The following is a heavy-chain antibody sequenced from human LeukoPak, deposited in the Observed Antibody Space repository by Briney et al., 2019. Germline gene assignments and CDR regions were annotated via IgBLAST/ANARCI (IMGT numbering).Heavy chain of an antibody. CDR3: AREGIAAAGVFDY. J-gene: IGHJ4*02. CDR1: GFTFSSYE. CDR2: ISSSGSTI. Sequence: GGSLRLXCAASGFTFSSYEMNWVRQAPGKGLEWVSYISSSGSTIYYADSVKGRFTISRDNAKNSLYLQMNSLRAEDTAVYYCAREGIAAAGVFDYWGQGTLVTVSS. V-gene: IGHV3-48*03. D-gene: IGHD6-13*01.